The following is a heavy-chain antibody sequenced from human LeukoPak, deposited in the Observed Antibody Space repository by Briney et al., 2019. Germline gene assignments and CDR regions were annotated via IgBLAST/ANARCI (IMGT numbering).Heavy chain of an antibody. CDR3: ARGYSSGWYAYYFDY. Sequence: SETLSLTCTVSGGSISSYYWSWIRQPPGKGLEWIGYIYYSGSTYYNPSLKSRVTISVDTSKNQFSLKLSSVTAADTAVYYCARGYSSGWYAYYFDYWGQGTLVTVSS. CDR2: IYYSGST. CDR1: GGSISSYY. J-gene: IGHJ4*02. D-gene: IGHD6-19*01. V-gene: IGHV4-59*12.